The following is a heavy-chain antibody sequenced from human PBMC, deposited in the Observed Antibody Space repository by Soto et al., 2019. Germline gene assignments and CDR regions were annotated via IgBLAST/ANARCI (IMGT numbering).Heavy chain of an antibody. CDR3: ARLWFGETIPPQDV. D-gene: IGHD3-10*01. V-gene: IGHV1-69*13. CDR1: GGTFSRDA. J-gene: IGHJ6*02. CDR2: IIPIFGTV. Sequence: GASVKVSCKASGGTFSRDAISWVRQAPGQGLEWMGGIIPIFGTVNYAQKFQGRVTISGDESTTTAYMELSSLRFEDTAVYYCARLWFGETIPPQDVWGQGTTVTSP.